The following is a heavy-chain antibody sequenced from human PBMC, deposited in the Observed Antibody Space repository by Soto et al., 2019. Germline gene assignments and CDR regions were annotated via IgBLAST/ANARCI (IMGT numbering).Heavy chain of an antibody. J-gene: IGHJ6*02. Sequence: SVKVSCKASGFTFTSSAVQWVRQARGQRLEWIGWIVVGSGNTNYAQKFQERVTITRDMSTSTAYMELSSLRSEDTAVYYCAAGRAPYYYYYGMDVWGQGTTVTVSS. CDR1: GFTFTSSA. CDR2: IVVGSGNT. V-gene: IGHV1-58*01. CDR3: AAGRAPYYYYYGMDV.